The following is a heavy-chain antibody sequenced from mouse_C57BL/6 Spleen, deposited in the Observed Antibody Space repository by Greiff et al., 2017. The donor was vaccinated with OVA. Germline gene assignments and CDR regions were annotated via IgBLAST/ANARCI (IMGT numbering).Heavy chain of an antibody. CDR2: IVPGSGST. V-gene: IGHV1-9*01. Sequence: QVQLQQSGAELMKPGASVKLSCKATGYTFTGYWIEWVKQRPGHGLEWIGEIVPGSGSTNYNEKFKGKATFTADTSSNTAYMQLSSLTTEDSAIYYCARVIYDGYGGYYFDYWGQGTTLTVSS. D-gene: IGHD2-3*01. CDR1: GYTFTGYW. CDR3: ARVIYDGYGGYYFDY. J-gene: IGHJ2*01.